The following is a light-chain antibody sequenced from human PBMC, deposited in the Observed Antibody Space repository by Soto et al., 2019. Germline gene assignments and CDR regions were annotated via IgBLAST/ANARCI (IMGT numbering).Light chain of an antibody. CDR3: QQGASFPRT. CDR2: HAS. Sequence: DIQMTQSPSSVSASVGDKVTITCRASEDVKSRLAWYQQTPGKPPNLLIYHASSLQSGVPSRFSGSGSGTEFTLTISSLEPEDFATYYCQQGASFPRTFGGGTKVDIK. V-gene: IGKV1-12*01. CDR1: EDVKSR. J-gene: IGKJ4*01.